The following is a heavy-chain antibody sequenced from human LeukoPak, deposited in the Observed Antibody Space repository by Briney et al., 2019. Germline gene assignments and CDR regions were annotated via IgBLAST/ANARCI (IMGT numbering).Heavy chain of an antibody. CDR2: TSSSDSGT. J-gene: IGHJ4*02. CDR1: GFTLSLYA. Sequence: GGSLRLSCAASGFTLSLYAMSWARQAPGKGLEWVSATSSSDSGTYYADSVRGRFTISRDNSKNRLYLQMSRLRAEDAAVYYCAKAPVTSCRGAYCYPFDSWGQGTLVTVSS. CDR3: AKAPVTSCRGAYCYPFDS. D-gene: IGHD2-21*01. V-gene: IGHV3-23*01.